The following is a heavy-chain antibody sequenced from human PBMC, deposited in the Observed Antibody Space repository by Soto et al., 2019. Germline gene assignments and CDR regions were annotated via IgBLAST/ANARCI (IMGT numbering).Heavy chain of an antibody. Sequence: PGGSLSLACAASGFTFSSYAMRWVRQAPGKGLEWVSAISGSGGSTYYADSVKGRVTISRDNSKNTLYLQKNSLRAEDTAVYYCAKDRAIFGVVIREYNWFDPWGQGTLVTVSS. D-gene: IGHD3-3*01. CDR3: AKDRAIFGVVIREYNWFDP. V-gene: IGHV3-23*01. J-gene: IGHJ5*02. CDR2: ISGSGGST. CDR1: GFTFSSYA.